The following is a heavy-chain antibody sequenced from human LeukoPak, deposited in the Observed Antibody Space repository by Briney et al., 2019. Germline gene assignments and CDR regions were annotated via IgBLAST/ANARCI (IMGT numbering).Heavy chain of an antibody. CDR1: GGSISGYY. J-gene: IGHJ5*02. V-gene: IGHV4-59*01. CDR3: ARTSTDMVGGYNWFDP. D-gene: IGHD2-15*01. Sequence: PSETLSLTCTVSGGSISGYYWSWIRQPPGKGLEWIGYVSYSGSTNYNPSLQSRVTISVDTSKNQFSLRLSSVTPADTAVYYCARTSTDMVGGYNWFDPWGQGTLVTVSS. CDR2: VSYSGST.